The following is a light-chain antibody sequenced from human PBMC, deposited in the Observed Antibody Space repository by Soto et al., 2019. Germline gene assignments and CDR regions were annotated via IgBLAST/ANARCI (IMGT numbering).Light chain of an antibody. CDR2: KAS. Sequence: DIQMTQSPSTLSASVGDRVTITCRASQSISSWLAWYQQKPGKAPKLLIHKASILKTGVPSRFSGSGSGTEFTLTISSLQHDDFATYYCQQYNSYSGTFGQGTKVEI. J-gene: IGKJ1*01. CDR3: QQYNSYSGT. V-gene: IGKV1-5*03. CDR1: QSISSW.